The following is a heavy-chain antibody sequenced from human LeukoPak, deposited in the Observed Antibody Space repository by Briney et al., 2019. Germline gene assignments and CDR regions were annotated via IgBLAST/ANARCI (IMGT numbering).Heavy chain of an antibody. CDR2: IYHSGST. Sequence: SETLSLTCAVSGYSISSGYYWGWIRQPPGKGLEWIGSIYHSGSTYYNPSLKSRVTISVDTSKNLFSLKLSSVTAADTAVYYCARLCGDGYMDYWGQGTLVTVSS. D-gene: IGHD5-24*01. J-gene: IGHJ4*02. V-gene: IGHV4-38-2*01. CDR3: ARLCGDGYMDY. CDR1: GYSISSGYY.